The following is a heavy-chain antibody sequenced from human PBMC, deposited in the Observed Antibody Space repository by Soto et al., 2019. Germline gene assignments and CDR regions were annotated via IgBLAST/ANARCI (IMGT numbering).Heavy chain of an antibody. V-gene: IGHV4-59*01. J-gene: IGHJ5*02. Sequence: ETLSLTCIVSGGSISSYYWSWIRQPPGKGLEWIGYVHYSGSTNYNSSLKSRVTISVDMSKNQFSLRLRSVTAADTAVYYCARDQLGYCTTTTCYNGLDPWGQGTLVTVSS. CDR2: VHYSGST. CDR3: ARDQLGYCTTTTCYNGLDP. CDR1: GGSISSYY. D-gene: IGHD2-2*01.